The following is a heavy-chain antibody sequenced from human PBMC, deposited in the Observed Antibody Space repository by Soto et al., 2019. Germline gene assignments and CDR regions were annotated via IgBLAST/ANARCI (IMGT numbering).Heavy chain of an antibody. V-gene: IGHV3-66*01. D-gene: IGHD3-22*01. CDR1: GFTVSSNY. J-gene: IGHJ3*02. CDR2: IYSGGST. Sequence: GGSLRLSCAASGFTVSSNYMSWVRQAPGKGLEWVSVIYSGGSTYYADSVKGRFTISRDNSKNTLYLQMNSLRAEDTAVYYCARASREGYYDSSGYYFDAFDIWGQGTMVTVSS. CDR3: ARASREGYYDSSGYYFDAFDI.